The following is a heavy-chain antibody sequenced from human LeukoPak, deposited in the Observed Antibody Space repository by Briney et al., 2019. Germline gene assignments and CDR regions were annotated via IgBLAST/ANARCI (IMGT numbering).Heavy chain of an antibody. CDR2: IYYSGST. D-gene: IGHD4-17*01. CDR1: GGSISSSSYY. CDR3: ARVGLDYGDLDY. V-gene: IGHV4-39*07. Sequence: SETLSLTCTVSGGSISSSSYYWGWIRQPPGKGLEWIGSIYYSGSTYYNPSLKSRVTISVDTSKNQFSLKLSSVTAADTAVYYCARVGLDYGDLDYWGQGTLVTVSS. J-gene: IGHJ4*02.